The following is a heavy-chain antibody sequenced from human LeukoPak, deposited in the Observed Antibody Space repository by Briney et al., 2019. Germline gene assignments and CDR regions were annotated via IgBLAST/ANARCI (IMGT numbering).Heavy chain of an antibody. CDR1: GYTFTRFG. CDR2: ITAYNGYT. CDR3: ARDNGDYVALDI. D-gene: IGHD4-17*01. J-gene: IGHJ3*02. V-gene: IGHV1-18*01. Sequence: ASVKVSCKASGYTFTRFGISWVRQAPGQGLEWMGWITAYNGYTSYAQNLQGRVAMTTDTSTTTAYMELRSLRSDDTAVYYCARDNGDYVALDIWGQGTVVTVSS.